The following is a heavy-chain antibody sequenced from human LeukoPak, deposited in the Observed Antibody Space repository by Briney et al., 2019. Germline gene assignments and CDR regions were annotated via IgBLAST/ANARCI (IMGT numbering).Heavy chain of an antibody. D-gene: IGHD1-26*01. CDR2: ISGSGSNT. CDR3: AKARTGSSGMADY. J-gene: IGHJ4*02. V-gene: IGHV3-23*01. CDR1: GFTFSSYA. Sequence: HPGGSLRLSCAVSGFTFSSYAMSWVRQAPGKGLEWVSAISGSGSNTYYADSVRGRFTISRDTSRNTLYLQLNSLRAEDTALYFCAKARTGSSGMADYWGQGTLVTVSS.